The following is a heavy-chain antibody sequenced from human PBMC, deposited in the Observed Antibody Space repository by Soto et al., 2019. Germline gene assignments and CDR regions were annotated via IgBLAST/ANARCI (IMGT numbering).Heavy chain of an antibody. J-gene: IGHJ4*02. CDR3: ARDLYDSSGYYRIEEYYFDY. CDR2: INPSGGST. Sequence: ASVKVSCKASGYTFTSYYMHWVRQAPGQGLEWMGIINPSGGSTSYAQKFQGRVTMTRDTSTSTVYMELSSLRSEDTAVYYCARDLYDSSGYYRIEEYYFDYWGQGTLVTVSS. CDR1: GYTFTSYY. V-gene: IGHV1-46*01. D-gene: IGHD3-22*01.